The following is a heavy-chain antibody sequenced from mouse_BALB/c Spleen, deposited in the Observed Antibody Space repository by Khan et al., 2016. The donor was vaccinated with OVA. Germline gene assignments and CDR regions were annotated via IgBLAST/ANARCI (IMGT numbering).Heavy chain of an antibody. D-gene: IGHD1-1*01. CDR3: AKKNGSDFDY. CDR2: INPHIGET. Sequence: VQLKQSGPELVKPGASVKLSCKASGYSFTGYFMNWVMQRHGKSLEWIGRINPHIGETFYNQKFKGKATLTVDESSSTAHLELRSLASEDSAVYYFAKKNGSDFDYWGQGTTLTGSS. CDR1: GYSFTGYF. J-gene: IGHJ2*01. V-gene: IGHV1-20*02.